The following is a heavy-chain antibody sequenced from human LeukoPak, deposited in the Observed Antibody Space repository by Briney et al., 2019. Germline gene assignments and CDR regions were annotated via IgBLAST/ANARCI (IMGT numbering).Heavy chain of an antibody. D-gene: IGHD2-2*01. CDR3: AKWTCSSSSCYGNAFDI. V-gene: IGHV3-23*01. J-gene: IGHJ3*02. CDR1: GFTFNNYA. Sequence: GGSLRLSCAASGFTFNNYAMSWVRQAPGKGLEWVSTISGNGGRTYYADSVKGRFTISRDNSNNTLSLQMKSLRVEDTAVYHCAKWTCSSSSCYGNAFDIWGQGTVVTVSS. CDR2: ISGNGGRT.